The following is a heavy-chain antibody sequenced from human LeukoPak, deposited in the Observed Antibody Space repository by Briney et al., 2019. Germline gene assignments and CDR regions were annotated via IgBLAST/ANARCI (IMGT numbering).Heavy chain of an antibody. CDR2: ISSTSSTI. CDR1: GFTFSNTW. D-gene: IGHD3-10*01. CDR3: ARLGQGVAFDAFDI. Sequence: TGGSLRLSCAVSGFTFSNTWMSWVRQAPGKGLEWVSYISSTSSTIYYADSVKGRFTISRDNAMKSLHLQMNSLRAEDTALYYCARLGQGVAFDAFDIWGQGTMVTVSS. V-gene: IGHV3-48*04. J-gene: IGHJ3*02.